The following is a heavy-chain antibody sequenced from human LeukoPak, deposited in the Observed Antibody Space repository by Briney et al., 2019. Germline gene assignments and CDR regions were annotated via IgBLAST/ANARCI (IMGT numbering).Heavy chain of an antibody. CDR3: ARRVNYYDSSGYYYQGAFDI. V-gene: IGHV5-51*01. J-gene: IGHJ3*02. CDR2: IYPGDSHP. D-gene: IGHD3-22*01. Sequence: GESLKISCKGSGYNFTSYWIGWVRRMPGKGLEWMGIIYPGDSHPRYSPSFQGHVTISADKSVTTAYLQWSSLKASDTAIYYCARRVNYYDSSGYYYQGAFDIWGQGTMATVSS. CDR1: GYNFTSYW.